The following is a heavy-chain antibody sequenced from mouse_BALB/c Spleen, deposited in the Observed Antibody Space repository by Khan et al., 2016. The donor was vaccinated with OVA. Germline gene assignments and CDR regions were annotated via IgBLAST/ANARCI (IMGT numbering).Heavy chain of an antibody. CDR1: GYTFTEYT. CDR3: ARDAGRK. Sequence: EVQLQQSGPELVRPGASVKISCKTSGYTFTEYTLHWVKQSHGKSLEWIGVINPKNGVTSYNQKFKGKTTLTVDKSSSTAYMEFHSLTSEDSAVYYCARDAGRKWGQGTSVTVSS. V-gene: IGHV1-18*01. J-gene: IGHJ4*01. CDR2: INPKNGVT. D-gene: IGHD3-3*01.